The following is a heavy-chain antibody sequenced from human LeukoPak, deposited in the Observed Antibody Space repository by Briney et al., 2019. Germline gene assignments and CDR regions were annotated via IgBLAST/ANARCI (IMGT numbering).Heavy chain of an antibody. D-gene: IGHD3-9*01. J-gene: IGHJ6*02. V-gene: IGHV1-69*04. Sequence: SVKVSCKASGGTYIDYGFAWFRQAPGQGLEWMGRIVPVVEITNYAQPFHDRVTITADKTTSTTYMELSSLRSEDTAVYFCASFAWLSRATYSFALDVWGQGTTVAVSS. CDR1: GGTYIDYG. CDR2: IVPVVEIT. CDR3: ASFAWLSRATYSFALDV.